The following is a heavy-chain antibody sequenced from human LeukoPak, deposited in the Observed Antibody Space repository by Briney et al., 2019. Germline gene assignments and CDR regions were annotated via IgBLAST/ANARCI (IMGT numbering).Heavy chain of an antibody. CDR3: ARRKAGDFWSGNYFDY. V-gene: IGHV4-59*08. J-gene: IGHJ4*02. D-gene: IGHD3-3*01. CDR2: IYYSGST. Sequence: SETLSLTCTVSGGSISSYYWSWIRQPPGKGLEWIGYIYYSGSTNYNPSLKSRVTISVDTSKNQFSLKLSSVTAADTAVYYCARRKAGDFWSGNYFDYWGQGTLVTVSS. CDR1: GGSISSYY.